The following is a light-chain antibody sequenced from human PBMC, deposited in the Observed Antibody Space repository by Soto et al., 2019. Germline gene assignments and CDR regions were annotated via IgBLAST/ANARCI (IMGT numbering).Light chain of an antibody. Sequence: QRVLTQPPSVSGAPGQRVTISCTGSSSNIGAGYDVHWYQQLPGTAPKLLIYGNSNRPSGVPDRFSGSKSGTSASLAITGLQAEDEADYYCQSYDSSLNGGVFGGGTKLTVL. J-gene: IGLJ3*02. V-gene: IGLV1-40*01. CDR2: GNS. CDR3: QSYDSSLNGGV. CDR1: SSNIGAGYD.